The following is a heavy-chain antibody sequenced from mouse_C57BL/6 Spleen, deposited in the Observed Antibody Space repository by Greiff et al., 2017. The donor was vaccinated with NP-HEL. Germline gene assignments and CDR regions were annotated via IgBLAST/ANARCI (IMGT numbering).Heavy chain of an antibody. V-gene: IGHV1-81*01. CDR1: GYTFTSYG. Sequence: QVQLKQSGAELARPGASVKLSCKASGYTFTSYGISWVKQRTGQGLEWIGEIYPRSGNTYYNEKFKGKATLTADKSSSTAYMELRSLTSEDSAVEFCARRSQPHEYDEVFFAYWGQGTLVTVSA. J-gene: IGHJ3*01. D-gene: IGHD2-4*01. CDR2: IYPRSGNT. CDR3: ARRSQPHEYDEVFFAY.